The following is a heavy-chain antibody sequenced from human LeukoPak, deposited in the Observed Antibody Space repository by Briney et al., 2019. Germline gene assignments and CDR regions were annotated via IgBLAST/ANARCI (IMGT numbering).Heavy chain of an antibody. V-gene: IGHV3-66*01. J-gene: IGHJ6*02. D-gene: IGHD1-26*01. CDR2: IYTDSTT. Sequence: PGGSLRLSCAASRFTVSSNYMSWVRQAPGKGLQWVSVIYTDSTTYYANSVKGRFTISRDNSKNTLYLQMNSLRADDTAVYYCARSPGSYSFYSYMDVWGQGTTVTVSS. CDR1: RFTVSSNY. CDR3: ARSPGSYSFYSYMDV.